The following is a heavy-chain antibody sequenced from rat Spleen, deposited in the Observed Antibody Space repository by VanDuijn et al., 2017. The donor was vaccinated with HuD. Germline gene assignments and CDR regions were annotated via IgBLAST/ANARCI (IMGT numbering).Heavy chain of an antibody. CDR2: ISYDGGRN. D-gene: IGHD1-6*01. V-gene: IGHV5-29*01. J-gene: IGHJ2*01. Sequence: EVQLVESGGGLVQPGRSLKVSCAASGFTFKNYGMAWVRQAPTKGLEWVAAISYDGGRNFYRDSVKGRFTISRDNAKSTLSLQMDSLRSEDTATYYCARRHYGYTDYFDYWGQGVMVTVSS. CDR1: GFTFKNYG. CDR3: ARRHYGYTDYFDY.